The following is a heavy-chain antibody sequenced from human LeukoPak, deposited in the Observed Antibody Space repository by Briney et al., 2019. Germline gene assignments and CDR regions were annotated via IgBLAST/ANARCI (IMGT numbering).Heavy chain of an antibody. CDR3: AKGAAIDH. CDR2: MSGTGYHTYYADSDKT. J-gene: IGHJ4*02. V-gene: IGHV3-23*01. CDR1: GFDFNNYA. Sequence: GRSVRLSCAASGFDFNNYAMSLVRQGPGKRLEWVSAMSGTGYHTYYADSDKTYYADSVKGRFTISRDNSKSTVYLHMNNLRLEDTAIYYCAKGAAIDHWGQGTLVTASS.